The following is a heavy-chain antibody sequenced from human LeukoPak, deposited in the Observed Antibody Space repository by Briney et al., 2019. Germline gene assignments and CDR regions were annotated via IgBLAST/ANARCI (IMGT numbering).Heavy chain of an antibody. V-gene: IGHV1-46*01. CDR3: ARDRRDYFDSRGYYYPLGY. CDR1: GYTFTTNY. J-gene: IGHJ4*02. D-gene: IGHD3-22*01. Sequence: ASVKLSCKASGYTFTTNYMHWVRHAPAPGLEWIWIINLSGGSTSYTQKFQGRVTMTRDTSTSTVYMELSSLRSEDTAVYYCARDRRDYFDSRGYYYPLGYWGQGTLVTVSS. CDR2: INLSGGST.